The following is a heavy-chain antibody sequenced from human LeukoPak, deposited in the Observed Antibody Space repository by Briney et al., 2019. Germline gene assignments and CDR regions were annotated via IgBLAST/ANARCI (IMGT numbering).Heavy chain of an antibody. CDR2: LSGIGVGP. D-gene: IGHD2-15*01. Sequence: GSLRLSCATSGFTFSSYAMSWARQSPGEGPEWISALSGIGVGPYYADSVKGRFTISRDNSKNTLYLQMNNLRAEDTAIYYCARQLGYCSDGTCYFDYWGQGTLVTVSS. CDR1: GFTFSSYA. CDR3: ARQLGYCSDGTCYFDY. J-gene: IGHJ4*03. V-gene: IGHV3-23*01.